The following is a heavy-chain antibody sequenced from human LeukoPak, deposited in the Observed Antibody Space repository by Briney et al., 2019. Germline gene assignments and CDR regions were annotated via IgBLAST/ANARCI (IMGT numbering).Heavy chain of an antibody. CDR1: GFIFDTYA. V-gene: IGHV3-43*02. CDR2: ISGDGGST. CDR3: ARESETSGWYDY. D-gene: IGHD6-19*01. Sequence: PGGSLRLSCAAPGFIFDTYAIHWVRQAPGKGLEWVSLISGDGGSTFYADSVRGRFTISRDNTRKYLSLQMSSLRSEDTALYYCARESETSGWYDYWGQGTLVTVSS. J-gene: IGHJ4*02.